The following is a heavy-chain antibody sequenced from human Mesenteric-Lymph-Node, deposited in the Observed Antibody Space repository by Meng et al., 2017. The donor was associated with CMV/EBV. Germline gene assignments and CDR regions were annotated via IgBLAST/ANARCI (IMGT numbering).Heavy chain of an antibody. CDR1: GSISSSSYY. CDR3: ARRSVDIVATIGFDY. Sequence: GSISSSSYYWGWSRQPPGKGLEWIGSIYYSGSIYYNPSLKSRVTISVDTSKNQFSLKLSSVTAADTAVYYCARRSVDIVATIGFDYWGQGTLVTVSS. D-gene: IGHD5-12*01. V-gene: IGHV4-39*01. CDR2: IYYSGSI. J-gene: IGHJ4*02.